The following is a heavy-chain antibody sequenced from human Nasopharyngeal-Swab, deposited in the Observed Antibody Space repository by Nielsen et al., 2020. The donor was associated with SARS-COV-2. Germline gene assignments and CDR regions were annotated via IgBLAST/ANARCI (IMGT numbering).Heavy chain of an antibody. J-gene: IGHJ3*02. V-gene: IGHV3-30*04. CDR1: GFTFSSYA. D-gene: IGHD4-17*01. Sequence: GESLKISCAASGFTFSSYAMHWVRQAPGKGLEWVAVISYDGSNKYYADSVKGRFTISRDNSKNTLYLQMNSLRAEDTAVYYCAKKYGDYVSGAFDIWGQGTMVTVSS. CDR2: ISYDGSNK. CDR3: AKKYGDYVSGAFDI.